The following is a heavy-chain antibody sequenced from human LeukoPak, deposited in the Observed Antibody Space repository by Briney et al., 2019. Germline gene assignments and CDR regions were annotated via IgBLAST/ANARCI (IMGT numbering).Heavy chain of an antibody. V-gene: IGHV1-46*01. CDR3: ASVHVDFDY. J-gene: IGHJ4*02. Sequence: GASVKVSCKASGYTFSSYCMNWVRQAPGQGLEWMGIINPSRGSTSYAQKFQGRVTMTRDTSTSTVYMELSSLRSEDTAVYYCASVHVDFDYWGQGTLVTVSS. CDR1: GYTFSSYC. CDR2: INPSRGST. D-gene: IGHD1-1*01.